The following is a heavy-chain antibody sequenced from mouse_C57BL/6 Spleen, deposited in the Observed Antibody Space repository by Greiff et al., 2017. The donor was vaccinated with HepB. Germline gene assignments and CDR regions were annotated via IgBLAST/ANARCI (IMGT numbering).Heavy chain of an antibody. CDR1: GFSLTSYG. J-gene: IGHJ4*01. CDR2: IWSGGST. Sequence: VKLMESGPGLVQPSQSLSITCTVSGFSLTSYGVHWVRQSPGKGLEWLGVIWSGGSTDYNAAFISRLSISKDNSKSQVFFKMNSLQADDTAIYYCARKGYYGSRTFYAMDYWGQGTSVTVSS. CDR3: ARKGYYGSRTFYAMDY. V-gene: IGHV2-2*01. D-gene: IGHD1-1*01.